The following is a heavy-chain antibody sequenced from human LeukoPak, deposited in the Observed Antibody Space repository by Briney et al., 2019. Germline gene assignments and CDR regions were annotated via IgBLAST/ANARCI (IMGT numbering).Heavy chain of an antibody. J-gene: IGHJ3*02. CDR3: ARALPRWAAFDI. CDR1: GYTFTSYH. D-gene: IGHD6-13*01. CDR2: INPSGGST. Sequence: GASVKVSCKASGYTFTSYHMHWVRQAPGQGLEWMGIINPSGGSTSYAQKFQGRVTMTRDPSTSTVYMELSSLRSEDTAVYYCARALPRWAAFDIWGQGTMVTVSS. V-gene: IGHV1-46*01.